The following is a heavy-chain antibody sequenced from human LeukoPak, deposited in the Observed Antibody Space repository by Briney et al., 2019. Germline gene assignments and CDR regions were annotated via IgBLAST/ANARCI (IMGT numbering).Heavy chain of an antibody. CDR1: GGSFSGYY. J-gene: IGHJ4*02. Sequence: SETLSLTCAVYGGSFSGYYWSWIRQPPGKGLEWIGEINHSGSTNYNPSLKSRVTISVDRSKNQFSLKLSSVTAADTAVYYCAGPRGYFDYWGQGTLVTVSS. CDR3: AGPRGYFDY. CDR2: INHSGST. V-gene: IGHV4-34*01.